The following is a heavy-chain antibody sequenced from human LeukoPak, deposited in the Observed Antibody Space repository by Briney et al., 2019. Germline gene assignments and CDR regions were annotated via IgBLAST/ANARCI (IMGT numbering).Heavy chain of an antibody. V-gene: IGHV3-23*01. Sequence: PGGSLRLSCAASGFTLSSYGMSWVRQAPGKGLEWVSAISGSGGSTYYADSVKGRFTISRDDSKNTLYLQMNSLRAEDTAVYYCPKSGGVYHYFDYWGQGTLVTVS. CDR1: GFTLSSYG. CDR3: PKSGGVYHYFDY. D-gene: IGHD1-26*01. J-gene: IGHJ4*02. CDR2: ISGSGGST.